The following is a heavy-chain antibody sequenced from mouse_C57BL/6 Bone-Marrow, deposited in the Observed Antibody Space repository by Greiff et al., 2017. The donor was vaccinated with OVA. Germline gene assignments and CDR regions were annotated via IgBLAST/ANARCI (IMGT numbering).Heavy chain of an antibody. J-gene: IGHJ1*03. Sequence: QVQLQQSGAELARPGASVKLSCKASGYTFTSYGISWVKQRTGQGLEWIGEIYPRSGNTYYNEKFKGKATLTADKSSSTAYMELRSLTSEDSAVYFCARAYPRIYGYFDVWGTGTTVTVSS. CDR1: GYTFTSYG. CDR2: IYPRSGNT. CDR3: ARAYPRIYGYFDV. D-gene: IGHD6-5*01. V-gene: IGHV1-81*01.